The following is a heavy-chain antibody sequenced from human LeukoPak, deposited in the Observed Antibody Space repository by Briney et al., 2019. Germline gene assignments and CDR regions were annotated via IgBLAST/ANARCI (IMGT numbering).Heavy chain of an antibody. CDR2: IRYDGSNK. Sequence: GGSLRLSCAASGFTFSSYGMHWVRQAPGKGLEWVAFIRYDGSNKYYADSVKGRFTISRDNSKNTLYLQMNSLRAEDTAVYYCAKGATDSGSYQTRNWFDPWGQGTLVTVSS. D-gene: IGHD1-26*01. J-gene: IGHJ5*02. CDR1: GFTFSSYG. V-gene: IGHV3-30*02. CDR3: AKGATDSGSYQTRNWFDP.